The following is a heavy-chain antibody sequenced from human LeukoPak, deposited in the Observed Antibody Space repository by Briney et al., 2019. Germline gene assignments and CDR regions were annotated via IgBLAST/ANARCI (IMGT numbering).Heavy chain of an antibody. CDR3: ARPGVGAIYYFDS. CDR1: GSPFSKYW. D-gene: IGHD1-26*01. CDR2: IYPPDSDT. J-gene: IGHJ4*02. Sequence: GASLKISCHGSGSPFSKYWIGWVRQLPGKGLEWMGIIYPPDSDTKYSPSFRGQVTMSVDESTDTAYLQWNSLKASDTAMYYCARPGVGAIYYFDSWGQGTLVTVSS. V-gene: IGHV5-51*01.